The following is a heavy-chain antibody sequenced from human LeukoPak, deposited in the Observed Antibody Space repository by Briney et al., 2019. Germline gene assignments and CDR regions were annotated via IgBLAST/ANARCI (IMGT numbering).Heavy chain of an antibody. CDR1: GITFSRNN. V-gene: IGHV3-30*02. CDR2: IRYDGSNE. J-gene: IGHJ5*02. D-gene: IGHD1-26*01. CDR3: AKDFYSGSSP. Sequence: GGSLRLSCAASGITFSRNNMDWVRQAPGKGLEWVAFIRYDGSNEYYADSVKGRFTISRDNSKNTLFLQMNSLRTEDTAVYYCAKDFYSGSSPWGQGTLVTVSS.